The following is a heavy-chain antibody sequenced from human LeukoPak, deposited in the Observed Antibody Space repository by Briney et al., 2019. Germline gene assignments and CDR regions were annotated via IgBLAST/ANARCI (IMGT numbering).Heavy chain of an antibody. CDR3: ARGKALPPRYSP. J-gene: IGHJ5*02. Sequence: GGSLRLSCAASGFTVSSNYMSWVRPAPGKGLEWVSVTYSGGSTYYADSVKCRFTISRDYSKNTLYLQMNSLTAEDTAVYYCARGKALPPRYSPWGEGTLVSVSS. V-gene: IGHV3-66*01. CDR2: TYSGGST. D-gene: IGHD1-1*01. CDR1: GFTVSSNY.